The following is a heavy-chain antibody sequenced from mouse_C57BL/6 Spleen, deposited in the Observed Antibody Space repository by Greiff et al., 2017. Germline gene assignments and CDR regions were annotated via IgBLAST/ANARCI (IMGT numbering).Heavy chain of an antibody. CDR2: IRLKSDNYAT. Sequence: EVKLEESGGGLVQPGGSMKLSCVASGFTFSNYWMNWVRQSPEKGLEWVAQIRLKSDNYATHYAESVKGRFTISRDDSKSSVYLQMNNLRAEDTGIYYCTYYYGSSAWFAYGGQGTLVTVSA. CDR3: TYYYGSSAWFAY. CDR1: GFTFSNYW. J-gene: IGHJ3*01. D-gene: IGHD1-1*01. V-gene: IGHV6-3*01.